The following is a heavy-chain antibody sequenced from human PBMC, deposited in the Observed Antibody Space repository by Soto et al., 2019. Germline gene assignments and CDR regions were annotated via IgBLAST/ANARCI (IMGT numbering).Heavy chain of an antibody. J-gene: IGHJ4*02. CDR2: ISGSGGST. D-gene: IGHD6-19*01. Sequence: GGSLRLSCAASGFTFSSYAMSWVRQAPGKGLEWVSAISGSGGSTYYADSVKGRFTISRDNSKNTLYLQMNSLRAEDTAVYYCAKDLLHRYSSGWTLGYYFDYWGQGTLVTVSS. CDR3: AKDLLHRYSSGWTLGYYFDY. V-gene: IGHV3-23*01. CDR1: GFTFSSYA.